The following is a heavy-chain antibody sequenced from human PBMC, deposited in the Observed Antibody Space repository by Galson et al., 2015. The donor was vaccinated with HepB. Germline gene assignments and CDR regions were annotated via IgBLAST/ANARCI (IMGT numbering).Heavy chain of an antibody. Sequence: ETLSLTCTVSGGSIISNYWSWIRQPPGKGLEWIGSIYYASPSLKSRVTISVDTSKNQFSLKLRSVTTADTAVYYCARVVSTISLGWYYFDYWGQGSLVTVSS. CDR1: GGSIISNY. D-gene: IGHD5/OR15-5a*01. CDR3: ARVVSTISLGWYYFDY. CDR2: IYYA. V-gene: IGHV4-59*04. J-gene: IGHJ4*02.